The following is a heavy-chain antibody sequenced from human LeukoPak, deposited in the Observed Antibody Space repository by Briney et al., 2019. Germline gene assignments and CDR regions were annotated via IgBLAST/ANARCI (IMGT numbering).Heavy chain of an antibody. Sequence: GGSLRLSCAASEFTFSSYAMSWVRQAPGKGLEWVSAISGSGGSTYYADSVKGRFTISRDNSKNTLYLQMNSLRAEDTAVYYCAKDGGSYYYDSSGYYADYWGQGNLVTVSS. CDR2: ISGSGGST. CDR3: AKDGGSYYYDSSGYYADY. D-gene: IGHD3-22*01. V-gene: IGHV3-23*01. J-gene: IGHJ4*02. CDR1: EFTFSSYA.